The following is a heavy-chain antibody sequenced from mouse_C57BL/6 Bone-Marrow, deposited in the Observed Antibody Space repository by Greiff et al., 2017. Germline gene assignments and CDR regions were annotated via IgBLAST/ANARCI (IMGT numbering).Heavy chain of an antibody. CDR1: GYTFTSYW. D-gene: IGHD1-2*01. CDR2: IDPSDSYT. CDR3: ARPDYYGPMDY. Sequence: QVQLQQPGAELVKPGASVKLSCKASGYTFTSYWMQWVKQRPGQGLEWIGEIDPSDSYTNYNQKFKGKATLTVDTSSSTAYMQLSSLTSEDSAVYYCARPDYYGPMDYGDQGTSVTVSS. J-gene: IGHJ4*01. V-gene: IGHV1-50*01.